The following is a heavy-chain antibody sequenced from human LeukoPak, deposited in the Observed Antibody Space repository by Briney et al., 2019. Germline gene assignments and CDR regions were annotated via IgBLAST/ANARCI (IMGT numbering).Heavy chain of an antibody. D-gene: IGHD4-17*01. CDR3: SKDPNGDYVGAFDM. V-gene: IGHV3-23*01. CDR2: ITGSGRGT. CDR1: GLTFSNCA. Sequence: GGSLRLSCAAPGLTFSNCATTWVRQAPGKGLEWVSAITGSGRGTYYADSVKGRFSVSRDNSQNTVFLHMNTLRADDTALYYCSKDPNGDYVGAFDMWGPGTMVTVSS. J-gene: IGHJ3*02.